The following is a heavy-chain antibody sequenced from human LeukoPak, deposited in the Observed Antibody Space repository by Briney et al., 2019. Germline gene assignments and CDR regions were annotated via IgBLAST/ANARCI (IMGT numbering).Heavy chain of an antibody. J-gene: IGHJ6*02. V-gene: IGHV3-21*01. CDR1: GFTFSSDS. D-gene: IGHD3-9*01. CDR2: ISSSSSYI. CDR3: ARGVTDRTYYDILTHTSVYYYYGMDV. Sequence: GGSLRLSCAASGFTFSSDSMNWVRQAPGKGLEWVSSISSSSSYIYYADSVKGRFTISRDNAKNSLYLQMNSLRAEDTAVYYCARGVTDRTYYDILTHTSVYYYYGMDVWGQGTTVTVSS.